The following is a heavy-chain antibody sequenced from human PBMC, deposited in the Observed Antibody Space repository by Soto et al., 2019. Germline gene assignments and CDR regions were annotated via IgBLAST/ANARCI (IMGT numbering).Heavy chain of an antibody. D-gene: IGHD3-10*01. CDR2: LIGGHYGT. Sequence: GGSLRLSCTASGFTLQNYAMAWVRQAPGKGLEWVSTLIGGHYGTAHSYSVKGRFTVSRDNSKNCLYLQMNSLGVEDTAMYFCAKGKSTGDIDWFDPWGQGSLVTVSS. J-gene: IGHJ5*02. CDR1: GFTLQNYA. V-gene: IGHV3-23*01. CDR3: AKGKSTGDIDWFDP.